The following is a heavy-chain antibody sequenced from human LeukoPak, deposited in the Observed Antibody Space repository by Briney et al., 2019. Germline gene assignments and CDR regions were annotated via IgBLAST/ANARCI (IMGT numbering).Heavy chain of an antibody. V-gene: IGHV5-51*01. CDR1: GYSFTKYW. D-gene: IGHD4-23*01. Sequence: GEPLKISCKGSGYSFTKYWIGWVRQMPGKGLEWMGIIYPGDSDTRYSPSFQGQVTISADKSISTAYLQWSSLKASDTAIYYCARLRTTVITPWFFDYWGQGTLVTVSS. CDR2: IYPGDSDT. CDR3: ARLRTTVITPWFFDY. J-gene: IGHJ4*02.